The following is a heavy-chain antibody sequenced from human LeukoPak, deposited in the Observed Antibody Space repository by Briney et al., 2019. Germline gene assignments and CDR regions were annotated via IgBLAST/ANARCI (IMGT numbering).Heavy chain of an antibody. V-gene: IGHV3-48*03. CDR3: ARAVRGANDY. J-gene: IGHJ4*02. Sequence: GGSLRLSCAASGFTFSSYEMNWVRQAPGKGLEWVSYISSSGSTIYYADSVKGRFTISRDNAKNSLYLQMNSLRAEDTAVYCCARAVRGANDYWGQGTLVTVSS. CDR2: ISSSGSTI. D-gene: IGHD3-10*01. CDR1: GFTFSSYE.